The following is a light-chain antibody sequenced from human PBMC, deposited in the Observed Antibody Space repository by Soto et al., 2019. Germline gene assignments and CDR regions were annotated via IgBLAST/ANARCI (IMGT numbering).Light chain of an antibody. CDR2: GNS. J-gene: IGLJ2*01. CDR1: SSNIGAGYD. Sequence: QSVLTQPPSVSGAPGQRVTISCTGSSSNIGAGYDVHWYQQLPGTAPKLLIYGNSNRPSGVPDRFSGSKSGTSASLAITGLQAEDEADYYCQSYDSSLSGVVFGGGTKATV. V-gene: IGLV1-40*01. CDR3: QSYDSSLSGVV.